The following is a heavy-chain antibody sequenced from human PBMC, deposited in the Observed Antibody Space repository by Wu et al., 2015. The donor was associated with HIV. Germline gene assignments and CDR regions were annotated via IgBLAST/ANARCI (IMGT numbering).Heavy chain of an antibody. V-gene: IGHV1-69*05. CDR2: IIPVFGAA. J-gene: IGHJ6*02. CDR3: ARTLNEREYNYGPGYYYYGMDV. CDR1: GGTFGTYA. Sequence: QVQLVQSGAEVKKPGSSVKVSCKASGGTFGTYAISWVRQAPKQGLEWMGGIIPVFGAANYAQKFQGRVTITTDESTSTAYMELTSLRSEDTAVYYCARTLNEREYNYGPGYYYYGMDVWGQGTTVTVSS. D-gene: IGHD5-18*01.